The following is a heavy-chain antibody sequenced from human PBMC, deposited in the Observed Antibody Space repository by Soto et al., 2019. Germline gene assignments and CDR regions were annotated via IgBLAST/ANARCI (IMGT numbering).Heavy chain of an antibody. CDR3: ARGRYCSGGSCSFDP. V-gene: IGHV1-18*01. J-gene: IGHJ5*02. CDR1: GYTFTSYG. Sequence: GASVKVSCKASGYTFTSYGISWVRQAPGQGLEWMGWISAYNGNTNYAQKLQGRATMTTDTSTSTAYMELRSLRSDDTAVYYCARGRYCSGGSCSFDPWGQGTLVTVSS. CDR2: ISAYNGNT. D-gene: IGHD2-15*01.